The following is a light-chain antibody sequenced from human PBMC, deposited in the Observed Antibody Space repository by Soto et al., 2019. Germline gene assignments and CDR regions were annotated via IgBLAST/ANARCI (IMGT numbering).Light chain of an antibody. V-gene: IGKV4-1*01. J-gene: IGKJ1*01. CDR1: QSVLYSSNNKNY. CDR3: QKYCTTPGT. CDR2: WAS. Sequence: DIVMTQSPDSLAVSLGDRATINCKSSQSVLYSSNNKNYIAWYQEKPGQPPKLLIYWASTRESGVPDRFSGSGSGTDFPLTISSLQAEDVAVYYCQKYCTTPGTFGQGTKVEIK.